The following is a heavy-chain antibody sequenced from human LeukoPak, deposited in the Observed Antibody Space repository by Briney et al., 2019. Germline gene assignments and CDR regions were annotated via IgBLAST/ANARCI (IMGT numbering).Heavy chain of an antibody. CDR3: ARANYDFWSGYYTAVDY. CDR1: GYTFTGYY. Sequence: ASVKVSCKASGYTFTGYYMHWVRQAPGQGLEWMGWINPNSGGTNYAQKFQGRVTMTRDTSISTAYMELSRLRSDDTAVYYCARANYDFWSGYYTAVDYWGQGTLVTVSS. D-gene: IGHD3-3*01. J-gene: IGHJ4*02. CDR2: INPNSGGT. V-gene: IGHV1-2*02.